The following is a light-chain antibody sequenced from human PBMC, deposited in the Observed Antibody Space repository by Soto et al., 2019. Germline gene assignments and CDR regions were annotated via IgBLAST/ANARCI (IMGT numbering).Light chain of an antibody. CDR1: SSDVGRYNH. CDR3: SSYTGSSTLVV. J-gene: IGLJ2*01. CDR2: DVS. V-gene: IGLV2-18*02. Sequence: QLVLTQPPSVSGSPGQSVSISCTGTSSDVGRYNHVSWYQQPPGTAPKLMIYDVSNRPSGVPDRFSGSKSGNTASLTISGLQAEDEAEYYCSSYTGSSTLVVFGGGTKLTVL.